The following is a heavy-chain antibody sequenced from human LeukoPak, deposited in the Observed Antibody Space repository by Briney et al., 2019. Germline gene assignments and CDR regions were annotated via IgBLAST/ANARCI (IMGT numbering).Heavy chain of an antibody. CDR1: GGSFSGYY. J-gene: IGHJ5*02. Sequence: SETLSLTCAVYGGSFSGYYWSWIRQPPGKGLEWIGEINHSGSTNYNPPLKSRVTISVDTSKNQFSLKLSSVTAPDTAVYYCGREYNLKDRNWFDPWGQGTLVTVSS. D-gene: IGHD1-1*01. CDR2: INHSGST. CDR3: GREYNLKDRNWFDP. V-gene: IGHV4-34*01.